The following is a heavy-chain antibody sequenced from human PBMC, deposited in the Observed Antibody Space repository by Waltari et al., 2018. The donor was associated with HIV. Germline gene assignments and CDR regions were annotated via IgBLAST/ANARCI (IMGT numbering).Heavy chain of an antibody. Sequence: QVRLEQWGAGLLRPAETLSITCAVYGGGCPTCYWTWYRQSPEKGLEWVGEFDHSGDVRYNPSLKGRVTISVVPSKNQVSLTLKSVRAADTAVYFCARGEGIVLGDTSVLRIHETSSYYFGLDLWGQGT. V-gene: IGHV4-34*01. CDR1: GGGCPTCY. D-gene: IGHD3-16*01. J-gene: IGHJ6*02. CDR2: FDHSGDV. CDR3: ARGEGIVLGDTSVLRIHETSSYYFGLDL.